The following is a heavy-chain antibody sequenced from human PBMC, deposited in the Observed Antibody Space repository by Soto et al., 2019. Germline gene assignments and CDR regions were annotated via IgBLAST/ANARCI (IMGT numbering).Heavy chain of an antibody. CDR3: ARHEAPSGWYFDY. CDR1: GGSCSGYY. D-gene: IGHD6-19*01. Sequence: PSETLSLTCAVYGGSCSGYYWGWIRQPPGKGLEWIGSIYYSGSTYYNPSLKSRVTISVDTSKNQFSLKLSSVTAADTAVYYRARHEAPSGWYFDYWGQGTLVTVSS. CDR2: IYYSGST. J-gene: IGHJ4*02. V-gene: IGHV4-39*01.